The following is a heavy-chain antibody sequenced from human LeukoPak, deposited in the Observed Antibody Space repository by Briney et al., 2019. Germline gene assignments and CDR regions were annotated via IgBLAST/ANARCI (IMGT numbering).Heavy chain of an antibody. CDR3: AYGGYSYGWAFDY. J-gene: IGHJ4*02. D-gene: IGHD5-18*01. Sequence: SETLSLTCSVSDGSTTGYYWSWIRQPPGKGLEWIGEINHSGSTNYNPSLKSRVTISVDTSKNQFSLKLSSVTAADTAVYYCAYGGYSYGWAFDYWGQGTLVTVSS. V-gene: IGHV4-34*01. CDR2: INHSGST. CDR1: DGSTTGYY.